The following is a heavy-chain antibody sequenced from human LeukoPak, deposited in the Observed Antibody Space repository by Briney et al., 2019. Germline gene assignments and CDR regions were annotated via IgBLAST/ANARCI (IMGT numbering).Heavy chain of an antibody. Sequence: GGSLRLSCAASGFTFSSYSMNWVRQAPGKGLEWVSYISSSSSTIYYADSVKGRFTISRDNSKNTLYLQMNSLRAEDTAVYYCARMIPQYGMDVWGQGTTVTVSS. CDR3: ARMIPQYGMDV. V-gene: IGHV3-48*01. CDR1: GFTFSSYS. CDR2: ISSSSSTI. D-gene: IGHD3-22*01. J-gene: IGHJ6*02.